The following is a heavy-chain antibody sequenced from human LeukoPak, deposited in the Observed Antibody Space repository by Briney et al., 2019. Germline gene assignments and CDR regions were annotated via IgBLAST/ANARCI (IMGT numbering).Heavy chain of an antibody. CDR1: GGTFSSYA. CDR2: IIPIFGIA. J-gene: IGHJ4*02. Sequence: SVKVSCKASGGTFSSYAISWVRQAPGQGLEWMGRIIPIFGIANYAQKFQGRVTITADKSASTAYMELSSLRSEDTAVYYCARALTHHFDYWGQGTLVTVSS. V-gene: IGHV1-69*04. CDR3: ARALTHHFDY. D-gene: IGHD3-9*01.